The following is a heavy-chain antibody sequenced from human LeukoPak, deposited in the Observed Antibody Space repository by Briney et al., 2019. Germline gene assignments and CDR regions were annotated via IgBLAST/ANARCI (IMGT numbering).Heavy chain of an antibody. CDR2: IYHSGST. V-gene: IGHV4-30-2*01. J-gene: IGHJ3*02. D-gene: IGHD3-22*01. Sequence: PSETLSLTCAVSGGSISSGGYSWSWIRQPPGKGLEWIGYIYHSGSTNYNPSLKSRVTMSVDTSKNQFSLKLSSVTAADTAVYYCARSYDSSGYYCHHGSCDAFDIWGQGTMVTVSS. CDR3: ARSYDSSGYYCHHGSCDAFDI. CDR1: GGSISSGGYS.